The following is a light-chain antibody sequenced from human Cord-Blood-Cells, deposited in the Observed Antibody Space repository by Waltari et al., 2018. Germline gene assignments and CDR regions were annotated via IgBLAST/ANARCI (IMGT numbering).Light chain of an antibody. J-gene: IGLJ2*01. V-gene: IGLV3-25*03. CDR3: QSADSSGTYVV. CDR1: ALPKQY. CDR2: KDS. Sequence: SYELTQPPSVSVSPGQTARITCSGDALPKQYAYWYQQKPGQAPVLGIYKDSERPSGIPERFSGSSSGKTVTLTISGVQAEDGADYYCQSADSSGTYVVFGGGTKLTVL.